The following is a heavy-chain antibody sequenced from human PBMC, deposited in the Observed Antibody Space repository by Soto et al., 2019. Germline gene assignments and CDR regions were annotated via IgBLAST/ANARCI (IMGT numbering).Heavy chain of an antibody. Sequence: SETLSLTCAVYGGSFSGYYWSWIRQPPGKGLEWIGEINHSGSTNYNPSLKSRVTISVDTSKNQFSLNLSSVTAADTAVYYCARGTSTGTMSYWGQGTLVT. V-gene: IGHV4-34*01. CDR2: INHSGST. D-gene: IGHD1-1*01. CDR1: GGSFSGYY. CDR3: ARGTSTGTMSY. J-gene: IGHJ4*02.